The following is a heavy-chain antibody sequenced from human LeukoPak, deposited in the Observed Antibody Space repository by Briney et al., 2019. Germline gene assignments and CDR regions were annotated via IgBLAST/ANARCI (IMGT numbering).Heavy chain of an antibody. CDR2: IGGSGGST. CDR1: GFTFRDYA. Sequence: GGSLRLSCAASGFTFRDYAMSWVRLAPGKGLEWVSVIGGSGGSTYYADSVKGRFTISRDDSKNTLYLQMNSLRAEDTAVYHCAKEGCTGTNCYINCWGQGTLVTVSS. J-gene: IGHJ4*02. V-gene: IGHV3-23*01. D-gene: IGHD2-2*02. CDR3: AKEGCTGTNCYINC.